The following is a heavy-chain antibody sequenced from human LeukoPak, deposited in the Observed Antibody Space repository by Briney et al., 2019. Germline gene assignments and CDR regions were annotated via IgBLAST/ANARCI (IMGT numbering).Heavy chain of an antibody. Sequence: ASVTVSCKASVYTFTGYYMHWVRQAPGQGLEWMGIMNPSGGSTSYAQKFQGRVTMTMDTSTSTVYMELSSMRSEDTAVYYCARVGTMVRGVMNSWFDPWGQGTLVTVSS. CDR3: ARVGTMVRGVMNSWFDP. D-gene: IGHD3-10*01. J-gene: IGHJ5*02. CDR2: MNPSGGST. CDR1: VYTFTGYY. V-gene: IGHV1-46*01.